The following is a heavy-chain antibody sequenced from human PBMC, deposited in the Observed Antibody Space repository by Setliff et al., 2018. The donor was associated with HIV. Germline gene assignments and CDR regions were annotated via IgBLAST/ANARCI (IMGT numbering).Heavy chain of an antibody. J-gene: IGHJ6*03. D-gene: IGHD4-17*01. V-gene: IGHV7-4-1*02. CDR2: INTNTGNP. CDR3: ARDHCYGDLSRNCFYLDV. Sequence: ASVKVSCKASGYTVRNYGMNWVRQAPGQGLEWRGWINTNTGNPTYAHGFTGRFVFSLDTSVSSPYLQISSLKAEDTAVYYCARDHCYGDLSRNCFYLDVWCKGTTVTVSS. CDR1: GYTVRNYG.